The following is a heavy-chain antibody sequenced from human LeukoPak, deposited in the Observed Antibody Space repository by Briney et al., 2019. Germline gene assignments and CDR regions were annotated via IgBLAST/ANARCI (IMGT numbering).Heavy chain of an antibody. CDR2: IYYSGST. D-gene: IGHD2-2*01. CDR1: GDSISSRSYY. V-gene: IGHV4-39*07. CDR3: ASRGGCSTTSCYNWFDP. Sequence: SETLSLTCTASGDSISSRSYYWGWIRQPPGKGLEWIGSIYYSGSTYYNPSLKSRVTISVETSKNQFSLKLSSVTAADTAVYYCASRGGCSTTSCYNWFDPWGQGTLVTVSS. J-gene: IGHJ5*02.